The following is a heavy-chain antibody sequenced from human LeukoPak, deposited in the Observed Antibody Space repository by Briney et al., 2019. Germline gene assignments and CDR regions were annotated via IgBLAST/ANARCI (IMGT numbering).Heavy chain of an antibody. CDR3: ATLIVGATPFDY. CDR2: ISYDGSNK. D-gene: IGHD1-26*01. J-gene: IGHJ4*02. CDR1: GFTFSSYG. Sequence: PGGTLRLSCAASGFTFSSYGMHWVRQAPGKGLEWVAVISYDGSNKYYADSVKGRFTISRDNSKNTLYLQMNSLRAEDTAVYYCATLIVGATPFDYWGQGTLVTVFS. V-gene: IGHV3-30*03.